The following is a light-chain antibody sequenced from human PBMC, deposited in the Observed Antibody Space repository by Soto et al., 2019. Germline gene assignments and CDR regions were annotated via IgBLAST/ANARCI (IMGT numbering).Light chain of an antibody. V-gene: IGKV1-17*01. CDR1: QGIGSD. CDR2: AAS. Sequence: DIQMTQSPSSLSASVGDRVTITCRASQGIGSDLGWYQQKPGKAPKRLIYAASSLQSGVPSRFSGRGSGTEFTLTISSLQPEDFAVYYCQQYGSSPYTFGQGTKLEIK. J-gene: IGKJ2*01. CDR3: QQYGSSPYT.